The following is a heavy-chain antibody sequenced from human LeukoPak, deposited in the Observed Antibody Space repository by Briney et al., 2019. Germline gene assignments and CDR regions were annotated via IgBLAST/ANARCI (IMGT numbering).Heavy chain of an antibody. CDR3: ARGDQPAAQGGFWFDP. J-gene: IGHJ5*02. CDR2: INHSGST. Sequence: PGGSLRPSCAASGFTFSSYAMSWVRQAPGKGLEWIGEINHSGSTNYNPSLKSRVTISVDTSKNQFSLKLSSVTAADTAVYYCARGDQPAAQGGFWFDPWGQGTLVTVSS. CDR1: GFTFSSYA. D-gene: IGHD2-2*01. V-gene: IGHV4-34*01.